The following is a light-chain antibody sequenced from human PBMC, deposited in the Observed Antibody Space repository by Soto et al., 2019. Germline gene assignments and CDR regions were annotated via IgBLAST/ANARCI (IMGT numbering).Light chain of an antibody. Sequence: DIQMTRSPSTLSASVGDRVTITCRASQSISNRLAWYQQKPGKAPKVLIYDASSLESGVPSRLSGSGSEKEFILKISSLQPADFATYPRQHSGGVWTFGQGTKG. CDR2: DAS. J-gene: IGKJ1*01. CDR3: QHSGGVWT. CDR1: QSISNR. V-gene: IGKV1-5*01.